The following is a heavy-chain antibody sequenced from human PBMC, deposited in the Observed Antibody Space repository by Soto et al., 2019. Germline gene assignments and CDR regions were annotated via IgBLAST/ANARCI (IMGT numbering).Heavy chain of an antibody. J-gene: IGHJ4*02. CDR3: ASSLTYYDFWSGTIFDY. V-gene: IGHV1-69*01. CDR2: IIPIFGTA. Sequence: QVQLVQSGAEVKKPGSSVKVSCKASGGTFSSYAISWVRQAPGQGLEWMGGIIPIFGTANYAQKFQGRVTITADESTSTAYMELGSLRSEDTAVYYCASSLTYYDFWSGTIFDYWGQGTLVTVSS. CDR1: GGTFSSYA. D-gene: IGHD3-3*01.